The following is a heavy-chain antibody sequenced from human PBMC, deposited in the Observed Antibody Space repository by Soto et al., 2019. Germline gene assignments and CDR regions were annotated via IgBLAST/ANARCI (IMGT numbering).Heavy chain of an antibody. V-gene: IGHV3-72*01. CDR2: IRKKTNGYTT. J-gene: IGHJ4*02. D-gene: IGHD1-1*01. CDR1: GFIFSDHY. CDR3: AKDLTDSWSDGKRYFDY. Sequence: GGSLRLSCAASGFIFSDHYMDWVRQAPGKGLEWVGRIRKKTNGYTTEYAASVQGRFSISRDDSKNSVHLQMSSLRTEDTSMYYCAKDLTDSWSDGKRYFDYWGQGTPVTVSS.